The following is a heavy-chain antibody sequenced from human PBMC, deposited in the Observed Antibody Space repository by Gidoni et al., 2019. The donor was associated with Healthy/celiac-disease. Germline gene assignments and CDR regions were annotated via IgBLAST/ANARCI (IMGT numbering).Heavy chain of an antibody. J-gene: IGHJ4*02. Sequence: TDYAAPVKGRFTISRDDSKNTLYLQMNSLKTEDTAVYYCTTDEPYNWNSPFDYWGQGTLVTVSS. D-gene: IGHD1-20*01. CDR3: TTDEPYNWNSPFDY. CDR2: T. V-gene: IGHV3-15*01.